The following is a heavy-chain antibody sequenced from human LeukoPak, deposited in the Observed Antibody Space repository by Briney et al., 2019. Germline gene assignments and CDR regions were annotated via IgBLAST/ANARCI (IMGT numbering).Heavy chain of an antibody. V-gene: IGHV5-51*01. D-gene: IGHD6-6*01. CDR3: ARQTRSITARDFDY. J-gene: IGHJ4*02. CDR1: GYLFSSYW. Sequence: GESLEISWKGSGYLFSSYWIGGARQLPGKGLEGMGIIYPGDSDTRYSPSFQGQVTISADKSISTAYLLWSSLKASDTAMYYCARQTRSITARDFDYWGQGTLVTVSS. CDR2: IYPGDSDT.